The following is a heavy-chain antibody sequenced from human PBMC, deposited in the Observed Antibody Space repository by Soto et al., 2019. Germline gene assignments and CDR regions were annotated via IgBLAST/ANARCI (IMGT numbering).Heavy chain of an antibody. V-gene: IGHV4-34*01. CDR1: GGSFSGYY. Sequence: SETLSLTCAVYGGSFSGYYWSWIRQPPGKGLEWIGEINHSGSTNYNPSLKSRVTISVDTSKNQFSLKLSSVTAADTAVYYCARGIAARPDNWFDPWGQGTLVTAPQ. D-gene: IGHD6-6*01. CDR2: INHSGST. J-gene: IGHJ5*02. CDR3: ARGIAARPDNWFDP.